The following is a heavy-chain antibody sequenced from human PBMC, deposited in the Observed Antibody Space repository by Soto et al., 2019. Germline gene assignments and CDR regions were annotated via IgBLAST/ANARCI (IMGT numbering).Heavy chain of an antibody. D-gene: IGHD1-26*01. CDR2: INPNGGGR. Sequence: ASVKVSCKASGYTFTGFHIHWVRQAPGQGLEWMGWINPNGGGRNYAQKFQGWVTMTRDTSISTAYMELSRLKSDDTAVYYCARGSVGPTTDFDYWGQGTLVTV. J-gene: IGHJ4*02. CDR3: ARGSVGPTTDFDY. CDR1: GYTFTGFH. V-gene: IGHV1-2*04.